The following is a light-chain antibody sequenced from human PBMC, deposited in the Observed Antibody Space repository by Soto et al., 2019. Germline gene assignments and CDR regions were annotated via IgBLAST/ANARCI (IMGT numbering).Light chain of an antibody. Sequence: QSVLTQPPSVSGAPGQRVTISCTGSSSNIGTGSDVHWYQHLPGTAPKLLIYGNTNRPSRVPDRFSASKSGTSASLAITGLQAEDEADYYCQSYDSSLSGYVFGTGTKVTVL. CDR3: QSYDSSLSGYV. V-gene: IGLV1-40*01. CDR1: SSNIGTGSD. CDR2: GNT. J-gene: IGLJ1*01.